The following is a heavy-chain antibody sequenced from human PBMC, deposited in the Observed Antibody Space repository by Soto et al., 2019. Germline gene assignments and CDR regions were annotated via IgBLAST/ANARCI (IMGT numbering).Heavy chain of an antibody. D-gene: IGHD3-22*01. Sequence: SETLSLTCTVSGDSISSPDYYWSWFRLAPGKGLELIGYVYYRGRIYYNTSFESRASISVDTSKNQFSLRLTSVTAADSAMYFCARLTFTPNWLDYWGQEIMLTVS. CDR1: GDSISSPDYY. CDR3: ARLTFTPNWLDY. V-gene: IGHV4-30-4*01. J-gene: IGHJ4*02. CDR2: VYYRGRI.